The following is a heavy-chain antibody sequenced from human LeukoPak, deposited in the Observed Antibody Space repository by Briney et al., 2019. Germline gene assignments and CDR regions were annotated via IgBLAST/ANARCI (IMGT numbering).Heavy chain of an antibody. CDR1: GGSISTSNSY. Sequence: SETLSLTCAVSGGSISTSNSYWGWIRRPPGKGLEWVGSIYYSGNTYYNPSLKSRVTISVDTSKSQFSLILTSVTAADTAVYYCARQTGAGLFILPGGQGTLVTVSS. CDR3: ARQTGAGLFILP. CDR2: IYYSGNT. V-gene: IGHV4-39*01. D-gene: IGHD3-3*01. J-gene: IGHJ4*02.